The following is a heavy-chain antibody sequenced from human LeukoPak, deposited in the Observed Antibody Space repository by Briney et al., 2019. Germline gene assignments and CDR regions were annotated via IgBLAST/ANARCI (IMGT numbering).Heavy chain of an antibody. CDR1: GFTFSSYW. D-gene: IGHD5-18*01. CDR3: ARDTGGGYSCYDC. Sequence: GGSLRLSCAASGFTFSSYWMNWVRQAPGKGLEWVANIKEDGNEKYYVDSVKGRFTISRDNAKNSLYLQMNSLRAEDTAVYYCARDTGGGYSCYDCWGQGTLVTVSS. J-gene: IGHJ4*02. CDR2: IKEDGNEK. V-gene: IGHV3-7*01.